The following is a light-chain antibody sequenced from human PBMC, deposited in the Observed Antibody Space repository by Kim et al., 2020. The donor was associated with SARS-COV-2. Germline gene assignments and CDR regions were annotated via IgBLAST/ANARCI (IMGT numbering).Light chain of an antibody. CDR3: QQRSNWPPYT. CDR1: QSVSVY. Sequence: EIVLTQSPGTLSLSPGERATLSCRASQSVSVYLAWYQQKPGQAPRLLIYDTSNRATGIPARFSGSGSGTDFTLTISSLEPEDFAVYYCQQRSNWPPYTFGQGTKLEI. V-gene: IGKV3-11*01. CDR2: DTS. J-gene: IGKJ2*01.